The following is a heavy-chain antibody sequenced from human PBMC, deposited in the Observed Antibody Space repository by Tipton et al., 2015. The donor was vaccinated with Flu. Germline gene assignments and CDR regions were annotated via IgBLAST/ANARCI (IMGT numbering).Heavy chain of an antibody. CDR1: GYPISSRYY. V-gene: IGHV4-38-2*02. CDR2: VYHGGTT. CDR3: ATTTYYYGSGSHDY. Sequence: TLSLTCTVSGYPISSRYYWGWIRQPPGKGLEWIGCVYHGGTTYYNPSLKSRVAISLDTFQNQFSLKLTSVTAADTAVYYCATTTYYYGSGSHDYWGQGTLVTVSS. J-gene: IGHJ4*02. D-gene: IGHD3-10*01.